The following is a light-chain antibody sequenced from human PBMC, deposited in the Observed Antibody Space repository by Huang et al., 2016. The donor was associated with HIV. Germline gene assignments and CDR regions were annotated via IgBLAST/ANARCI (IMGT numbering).Light chain of an antibody. CDR3: QQSYSPRT. Sequence: DIQMTQSPSSLSASVGDRVTSTCRARQSISNYLNWYQQKPGKAPKLRIYAASSLQSGVPSRFSGSGSGTDFTLTISSLQPEDSAAYYCQQSYSPRTFGPGTKVDIK. V-gene: IGKV1-39*01. CDR2: AAS. J-gene: IGKJ3*01. CDR1: QSISNY.